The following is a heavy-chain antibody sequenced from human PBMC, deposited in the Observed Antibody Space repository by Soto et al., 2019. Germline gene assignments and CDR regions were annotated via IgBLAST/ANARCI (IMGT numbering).Heavy chain of an antibody. CDR1: GFSLSTNGVG. CDR2: IYWDDDK. Sequence: QITLKESGPTLVKPTQTLTLTCTFSGFSLSTNGVGVGWIRQPPGKALEWLALIYWDDDKRYSPSLKSRLTITKDTAKNRVVLTMTNMDPVDTATYYGAHSPRTTRYDYWGQGTLVTVSS. D-gene: IGHD1-26*01. CDR3: AHSPRTTRYDY. V-gene: IGHV2-5*02. J-gene: IGHJ4*02.